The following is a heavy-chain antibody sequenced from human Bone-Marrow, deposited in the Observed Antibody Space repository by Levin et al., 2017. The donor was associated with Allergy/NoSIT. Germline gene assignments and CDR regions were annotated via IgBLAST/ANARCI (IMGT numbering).Heavy chain of an antibody. CDR2: IKKDGSEK. V-gene: IGHV3-7*01. D-gene: IGHD5-18*01. CDR1: GFTFSSSW. Sequence: PGGSLRLSCAASGFTFSSSWMSWVRQAPGKGLEWVANIKKDGSEKNYVDSVKGRFTISRDNAKNSLYLQMDSLRVEDTAVYYCTAITWYFDFWGRGTLVTVSS. J-gene: IGHJ2*01. CDR3: TAITWYFDF.